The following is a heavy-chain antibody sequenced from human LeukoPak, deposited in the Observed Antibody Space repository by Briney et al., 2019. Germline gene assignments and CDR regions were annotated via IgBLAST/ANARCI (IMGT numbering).Heavy chain of an antibody. CDR2: VYHGGST. J-gene: IGHJ4*02. Sequence: KTSETLFLTCTVSGYSITNDYYWGWIRQPPGKGLEWIGSVYHGGSTYHNPSLRSRVTIFVDTSKNQFSLTLRSVTAADTAVYFCARVHSWSGPDYWGQGTLVTVSS. D-gene: IGHD3-3*02. V-gene: IGHV4-38-2*02. CDR3: ARVHSWSGPDY. CDR1: GYSITNDYY.